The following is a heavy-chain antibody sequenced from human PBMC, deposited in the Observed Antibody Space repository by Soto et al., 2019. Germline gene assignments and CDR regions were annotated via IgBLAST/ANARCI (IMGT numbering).Heavy chain of an antibody. D-gene: IGHD2-15*01. Sequence: QVQLVQSGAEVQKPGSSVKVSCKASGGTFSSYTISWVRQAPGQGLEWMGRIIPILGIANYAQKFQGRVTITADKSTSTAYMELSSLRSEDTAVYYCAVFPVAATSYYYYYMDVWGKGTTVTVSS. V-gene: IGHV1-69*02. CDR2: IIPILGIA. CDR1: GGTFSSYT. CDR3: AVFPVAATSYYYYYMDV. J-gene: IGHJ6*03.